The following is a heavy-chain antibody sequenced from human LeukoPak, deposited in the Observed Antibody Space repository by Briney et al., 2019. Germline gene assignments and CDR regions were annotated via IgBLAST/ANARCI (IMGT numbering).Heavy chain of an antibody. Sequence: SVKVSCKASGGTFSSYAISWVRQAPGQGLEWMGGIIPIFGTANYAQKFQGRVTITADESTSTAYMELSSLRSEDTAVYDCARKAGSGSYYIDWFDPWGQGTLVTVSS. D-gene: IGHD3-10*01. J-gene: IGHJ5*02. V-gene: IGHV1-69*01. CDR1: GGTFSSYA. CDR2: IIPIFGTA. CDR3: ARKAGSGSYYIDWFDP.